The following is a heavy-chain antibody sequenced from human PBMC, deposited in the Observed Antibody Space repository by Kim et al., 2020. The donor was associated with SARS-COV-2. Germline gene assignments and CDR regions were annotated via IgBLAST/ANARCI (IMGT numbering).Heavy chain of an antibody. D-gene: IGHD3-10*01. Sequence: TEYAASVKGRFTISRDDSKSIAYLQMNSLKTEDTAVYYCTRVEGFGEFDYWGQGTLVTVSS. CDR2: T. V-gene: IGHV3-49*02. J-gene: IGHJ4*02. CDR3: TRVEGFGEFDY.